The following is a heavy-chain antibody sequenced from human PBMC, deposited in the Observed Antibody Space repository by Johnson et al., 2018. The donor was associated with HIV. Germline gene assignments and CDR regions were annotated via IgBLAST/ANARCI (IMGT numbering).Heavy chain of an antibody. Sequence: QVQLVESGGGVVQPGRSLRLSCAASGFTFSSYAMHWVRQAPGKGLEWVAVISYDGSNKYYADSVKGRFTISRDTSKNTLYLQMNSLGAEDTAVYYCARAGVVFSTASHDAFDIWGQGTMVTVSS. CDR1: GFTFSSYA. CDR2: ISYDGSNK. CDR3: ARAGVVFSTASHDAFDI. V-gene: IGHV3-30*04. J-gene: IGHJ3*02. D-gene: IGHD2-21*01.